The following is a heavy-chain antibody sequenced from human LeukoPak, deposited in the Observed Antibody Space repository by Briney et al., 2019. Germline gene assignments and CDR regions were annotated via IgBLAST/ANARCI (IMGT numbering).Heavy chain of an antibody. D-gene: IGHD3-22*01. CDR1: GFTFSRYG. Sequence: GGSLRLSRAASGFTFSRYGMHWVRQAPGKGLEWVAVISYDGSNKYYADSVKGRFTISRDNSKNTLYLQMNSLRAEDMAVYYCANPNYYDSSGYYSDDYWGQGTLVTVSS. J-gene: IGHJ4*02. V-gene: IGHV3-30*18. CDR2: ISYDGSNK. CDR3: ANPNYYDSSGYYSDDY.